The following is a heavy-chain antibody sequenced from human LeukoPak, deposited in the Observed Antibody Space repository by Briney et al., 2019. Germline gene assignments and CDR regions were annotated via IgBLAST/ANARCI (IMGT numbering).Heavy chain of an antibody. V-gene: IGHV3-11*04. CDR2: ISSSGSTI. D-gene: IGHD3-3*01. J-gene: IGHJ3*02. CDR3: AREYDFWSGSNAFDI. CDR1: GFTFSDYY. Sequence: GGSLRLSCAASGFTFSDYYMSWIRQAPGKGREWVSYISSSGSTIYYADSVKGRFTISRDNAKNSLYLQMNSLRAEDTAVYYCAREYDFWSGSNAFDIWGRGTMVTVSS.